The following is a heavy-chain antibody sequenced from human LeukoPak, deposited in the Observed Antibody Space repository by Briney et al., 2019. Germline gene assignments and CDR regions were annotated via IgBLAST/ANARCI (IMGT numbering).Heavy chain of an antibody. CDR1: GYSISSGYY. D-gene: IGHD7-27*01. Sequence: PSETLSLTCAVSGYSISSGYYWGWIRQPPGKGLGWIGSIYHSGSTYYNPSLKSRVTISVDTSKNQFSLKLSSVTAADTAVYYCARDLTGYEGSNWFDPWGQGTLVTVSS. CDR2: IYHSGST. V-gene: IGHV4-38-2*02. J-gene: IGHJ5*02. CDR3: ARDLTGYEGSNWFDP.